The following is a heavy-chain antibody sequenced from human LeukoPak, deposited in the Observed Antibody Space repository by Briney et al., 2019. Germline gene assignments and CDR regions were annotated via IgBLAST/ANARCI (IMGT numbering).Heavy chain of an antibody. CDR3: ARAEKVEGATLTFNWVRPERRYYSGLDV. CDR1: GVPFSNYC. V-gene: IGHV4-34*01. D-gene: IGHD1-14*01. CDR2: IDHDGDA. Sequence: PSETLSLTCAIHGVPFSNYCWSWIRQSPGRELEWIVDIDHDGDATHNPSLRSRIGTAIDTSKNQFSLRLNSVTAADTAVYYCARAEKVEGATLTFNWVRPERRYYSGLDVWGQGSAVIVSS. J-gene: IGHJ6*02.